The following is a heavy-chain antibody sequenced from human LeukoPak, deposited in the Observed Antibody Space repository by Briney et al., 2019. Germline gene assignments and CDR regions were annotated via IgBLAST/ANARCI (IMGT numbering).Heavy chain of an antibody. D-gene: IGHD3-3*01. J-gene: IGHJ4*02. CDR3: ARDAGYDFWSGYYFDY. V-gene: IGHV3-7*01. CDR1: GFTFSSYW. Sequence: GGSLRLSCAASGFTFSSYWMSWVRQAPGKGLEWVANIEQDGSEKYYVDSVKGRFTTSRDNAKNSLYLQMNSLRAEDTAVYYCARDAGYDFWSGYYFDYWGQGTLVTVSS. CDR2: IEQDGSEK.